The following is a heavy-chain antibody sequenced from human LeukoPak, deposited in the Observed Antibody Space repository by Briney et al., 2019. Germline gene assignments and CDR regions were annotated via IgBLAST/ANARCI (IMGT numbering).Heavy chain of an antibody. V-gene: IGHV3-30-3*01. D-gene: IGHD3-22*01. J-gene: IGHJ4*02. Sequence: PGGSLRLSCAASGFTFSSYAMHWVRQAPGKGLEWVAVISYDGSNKYYADSVKGRFTISRDNSKNTLYLQMNSLRAEDTAVYYCAKDFDTFMIVVVNPDYWGQGTLDTVSS. CDR2: ISYDGSNK. CDR1: GFTFSSYA. CDR3: AKDFDTFMIVVVNPDY.